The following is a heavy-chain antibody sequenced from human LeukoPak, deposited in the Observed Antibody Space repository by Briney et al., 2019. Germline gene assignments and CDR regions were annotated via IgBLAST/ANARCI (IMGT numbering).Heavy chain of an antibody. Sequence: ASVKVSCKASGYTYTSYYMHWVRQAPGQGLEWMGIINPSGGSTTYAQKFQGRVTMTRDTSTSTVYMELSSLRSEDTAVYYCAVFTNAAPFDYWGQGTLVTVSS. V-gene: IGHV1-46*01. J-gene: IGHJ4*02. CDR2: INPSGGST. CDR1: GYTYTSYY. CDR3: AVFTNAAPFDY. D-gene: IGHD2-8*01.